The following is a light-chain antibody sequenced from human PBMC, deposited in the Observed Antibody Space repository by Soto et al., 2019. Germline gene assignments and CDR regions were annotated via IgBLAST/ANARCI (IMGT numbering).Light chain of an antibody. V-gene: IGKV1-5*01. CDR3: QQYKSYSWT. Sequence: DIQMTQSPSTLSASVGDRVTITCRASQSISYWLAWYQQKPGKAPKLLIYDVSSLESGVPSRFSGSGSGTEFTLTIRSMQSDDFGNYSCQQYKSYSWTFGQGTKVDIK. CDR2: DVS. CDR1: QSISYW. J-gene: IGKJ1*01.